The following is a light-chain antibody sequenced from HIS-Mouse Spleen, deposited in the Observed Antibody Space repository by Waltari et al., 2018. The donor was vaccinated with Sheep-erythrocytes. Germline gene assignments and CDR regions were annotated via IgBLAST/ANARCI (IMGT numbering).Light chain of an antibody. CDR2: EGS. CDR3: CSYAGSSTPWV. V-gene: IGLV2-23*01. J-gene: IGLJ3*02. CDR1: SSDDGSYNL. Sequence: QSALTQPASVSGSPGQSITISCTGTSSDDGSYNLVSWYQQHPGKAPNLVIYEGSKRPSGVSNRFSGSKSGNTASLTISGLQAEDWADYYCCSYAGSSTPWVFGGGTKLTVL.